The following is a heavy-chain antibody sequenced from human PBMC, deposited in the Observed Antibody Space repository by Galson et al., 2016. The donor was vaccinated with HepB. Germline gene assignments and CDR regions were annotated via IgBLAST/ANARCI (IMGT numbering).Heavy chain of an antibody. CDR3: AIDPSQWHDLLFGN. Sequence: SLRLSCAASGFTFDKYGMTWFRQAPGKGLEWVSTICGRCGDMDYADSVKGRITISRDDSENTLYLHMNSLGVEDTAIYYCAIDPSQWHDLLFGNWAQGTLVTVSA. D-gene: IGHD6-19*01. V-gene: IGHV3-23*01. CDR1: GFTFDKYG. CDR2: ICGRCGDM. J-gene: IGHJ4*02.